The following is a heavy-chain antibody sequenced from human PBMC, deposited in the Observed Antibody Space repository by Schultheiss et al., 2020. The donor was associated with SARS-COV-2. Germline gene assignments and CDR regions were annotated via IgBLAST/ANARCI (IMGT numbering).Heavy chain of an antibody. CDR1: GGSISSYY. CDR2: IYHSGNT. D-gene: IGHD1-1*01. J-gene: IGHJ4*02. Sequence: SETLSLTCTVSGGSISSYYWSWIRQPPGKGLEWIGSIYHSGNTYYNPSLKSRVTISVDRSKNLFSLRLSSVTAADTAVYYCARFRGTGTTRYFDYWGQGTLVTVSS. CDR3: ARFRGTGTTRYFDY. V-gene: IGHV4-59*12.